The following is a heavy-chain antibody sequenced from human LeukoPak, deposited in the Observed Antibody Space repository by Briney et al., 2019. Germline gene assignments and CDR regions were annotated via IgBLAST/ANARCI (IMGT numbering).Heavy chain of an antibody. J-gene: IGHJ6*02. V-gene: IGHV4-4*07. CDR3: ARVPYSRVLNYYYGMDV. Sequence: PSETLSLTCTVSGGSISSYYWNWIRQPAGKGLEWIGRIFSSGSTNYNPSLKSRVTMSVDTSKNQFSLKLSSVTAADTAVYYCARVPYSRVLNYYYGMDVWGQGTTVTVSS. CDR1: GGSISSYY. D-gene: IGHD2-15*01. CDR2: IFSSGST.